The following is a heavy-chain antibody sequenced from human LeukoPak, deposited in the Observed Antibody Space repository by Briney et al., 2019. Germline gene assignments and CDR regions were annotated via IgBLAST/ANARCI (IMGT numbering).Heavy chain of an antibody. CDR1: GGSISSDS. Sequence: ETLSLTCTFSGGSISSDSWSWIRQPAGKGLEWIGRIYSSGSTDYNPSFKSRVTMSADTSKKQFSLRLTSVTAADTAVYYCARERYSRGWYADSWGQGTLVTVSS. CDR2: IYSSGST. J-gene: IGHJ4*02. D-gene: IGHD6-19*01. CDR3: ARERYSRGWYADS. V-gene: IGHV4-4*07.